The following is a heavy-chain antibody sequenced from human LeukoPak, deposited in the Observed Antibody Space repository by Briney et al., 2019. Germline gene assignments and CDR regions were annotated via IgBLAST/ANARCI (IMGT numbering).Heavy chain of an antibody. CDR1: GGSTSSGGYY. Sequence: SETLSLTCTVSGGSTSSGGYYWSWIRQPPGKGLEWIGYIYHSGSTYYNPSLKSRVTISVDRSKNQFSLKLSSVTAADTAVYYCARVTARPKWYFDLWGRGTLVTVSS. CDR3: ARVTARPKWYFDL. CDR2: IYHSGST. J-gene: IGHJ2*01. D-gene: IGHD6-6*01. V-gene: IGHV4-30-2*01.